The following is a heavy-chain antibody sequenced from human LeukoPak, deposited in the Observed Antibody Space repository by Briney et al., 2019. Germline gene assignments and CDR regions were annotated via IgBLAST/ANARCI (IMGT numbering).Heavy chain of an antibody. V-gene: IGHV3-23*01. D-gene: IGHD2-21*02. J-gene: IGHJ3*02. CDR3: ARVLSLAVVTAPAVRAFDI. CDR1: GFTFSSYA. Sequence: GGSLRLSCAASGFTFSSYAMSWVRQAPGKGLEWVSAISGSGGSTYYADSVKGRFTISRDNSKNTLYLQMNSLRAEDTAVYYCARVLSLAVVTAPAVRAFDIWGQGTMVTVSS. CDR2: ISGSGGST.